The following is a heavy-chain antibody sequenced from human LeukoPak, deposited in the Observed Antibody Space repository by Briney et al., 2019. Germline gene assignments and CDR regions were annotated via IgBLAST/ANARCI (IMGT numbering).Heavy chain of an antibody. V-gene: IGHV3-23*01. CDR3: ARDFPGPPWVWQQLVGGAFDI. Sequence: PGGSLRLSCAASGFTFSSYAMSWVRQAPGKGLEWVSAISGSGGSTYYADSEKGRFTISRDNSKNTLYLQMNSLRAEDTAVYYCARDFPGPPWVWQQLVGGAFDIWGQGTMVTVSS. CDR1: GFTFSSYA. J-gene: IGHJ3*02. D-gene: IGHD6-13*01. CDR2: ISGSGGST.